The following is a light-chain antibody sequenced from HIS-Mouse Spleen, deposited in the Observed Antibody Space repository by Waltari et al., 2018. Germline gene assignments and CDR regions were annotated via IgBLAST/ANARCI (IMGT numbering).Light chain of an antibody. J-gene: IGLJ3*02. Sequence: VSVSPGRTASVTCSGGAFPKQYAHCYQQNPGQAPVLVLYTDRERPSGIPERFSGSSSGTTVTLTISGVQAEDEADYYCQSEDSSGTGWVFGGGTKLTVL. CDR2: TDR. V-gene: IGLV3-25*03. CDR3: QSEDSSGTGWV. CDR1: AFPKQY.